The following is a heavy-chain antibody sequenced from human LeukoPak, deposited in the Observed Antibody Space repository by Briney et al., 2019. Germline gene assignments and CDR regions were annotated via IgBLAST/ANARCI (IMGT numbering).Heavy chain of an antibody. CDR3: ARGLGYYGSGSYYQRRHWFDP. Sequence: SETLSLTCTVSGGSISSYYWSWIRQPPAKGLEWIGYIYYSGSTSYNPSLKSRVTISVDTSKNQFSLKLSSVTAADTAVYYCARGLGYYGSGSYYQRRHWFDPWGQGTLVTVSS. D-gene: IGHD3-10*01. V-gene: IGHV4-59*12. J-gene: IGHJ5*02. CDR1: GGSISSYY. CDR2: IYYSGST.